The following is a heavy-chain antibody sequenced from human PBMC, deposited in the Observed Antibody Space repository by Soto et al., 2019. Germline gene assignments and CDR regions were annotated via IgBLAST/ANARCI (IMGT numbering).Heavy chain of an antibody. Sequence: HPGGSLRLSCAASGFTFSSYAMSWVRQAPGKGLEWVSAISGSGGSTYYADSVKGRFTISRDNSKNTLYLQMNSLRAEDTAVYYCAKGRVAGQFLFDYWGQGTLVTVSS. J-gene: IGHJ4*02. D-gene: IGHD6-19*01. CDR1: GFTFSSYA. CDR3: AKGRVAGQFLFDY. CDR2: ISGSGGST. V-gene: IGHV3-23*01.